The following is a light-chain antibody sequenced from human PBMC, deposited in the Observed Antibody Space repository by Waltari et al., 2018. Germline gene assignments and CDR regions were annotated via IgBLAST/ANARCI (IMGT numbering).Light chain of an antibody. J-gene: IGLJ2*01. Sequence: QSALTQPASVSGSPGQSITISCTGTTNDIGSDNLISCYHPHPGKAPKVIIFEVNKRPSGVSNRFSGSKSGNTASLTVSGLHPEDEADYYCCSYAGTPRVVFGGGTKLTVL. CDR3: CSYAGTPRVV. CDR2: EVN. CDR1: TNDIGSDNL. V-gene: IGLV2-23*02.